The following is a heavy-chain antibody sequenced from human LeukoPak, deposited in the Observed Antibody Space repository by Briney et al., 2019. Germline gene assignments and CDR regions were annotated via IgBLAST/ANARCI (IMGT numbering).Heavy chain of an antibody. D-gene: IGHD6-19*01. V-gene: IGHV4-59*01. J-gene: IGHJ3*01. CDR3: GRVDTSGSVL. CDR1: GGSTSGYY. Sequence: SETLSLTCTVSGGSTSGYYWSWIRQPPGKGLEWIGYIYYTGSTSYNPSLKSRVTISVETSKNHFSMRLSSVTAADTAVYYCGRVDTSGSVLWGQGTMVTVSS. CDR2: IYYTGST.